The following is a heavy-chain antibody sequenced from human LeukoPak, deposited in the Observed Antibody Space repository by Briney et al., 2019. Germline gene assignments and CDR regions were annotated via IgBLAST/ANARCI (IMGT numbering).Heavy chain of an antibody. CDR3: ARVRSWSGDGGGYYYYYMDV. Sequence: PSETLSLTCTVSGGSISSSSYYWGWIRQPPGKGLEWIGSIYYSGSTYYNPSLKSRVTISVDTSKNQFSLKLSSVTAADTAVYYCARVRSWSGDGGGYYYYYMDVWGKGTTVTVSS. CDR1: GGSISSSSYY. D-gene: IGHD3-3*01. CDR2: IYYSGST. V-gene: IGHV4-39*01. J-gene: IGHJ6*03.